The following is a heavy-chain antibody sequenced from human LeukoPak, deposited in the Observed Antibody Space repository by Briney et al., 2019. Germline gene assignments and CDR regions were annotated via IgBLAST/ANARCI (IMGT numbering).Heavy chain of an antibody. V-gene: IGHV4-39*01. CDR2: IYYSGST. CDR3: AREYCSSTSCYKSPFDY. J-gene: IGHJ4*02. D-gene: IGHD2-2*02. Sequence: PSETLSLTCTVSGGSISSSSYYWGWIRQPPGKGLEWIGSIYYSGSTYYNPSLKSRVTISVDTSKNQFSLKLSPVTAADTAVYYCAREYCSSTSCYKSPFDYWGQGTLVTVSS. CDR1: GGSISSSSYY.